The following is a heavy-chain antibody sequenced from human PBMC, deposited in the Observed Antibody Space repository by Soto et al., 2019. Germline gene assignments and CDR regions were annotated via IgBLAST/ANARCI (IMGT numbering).Heavy chain of an antibody. CDR1: GFTSSSYA. CDR3: AGGSGYYYRTEYFQH. J-gene: IGHJ1*01. D-gene: IGHD3-22*01. Sequence: QVQLVESGGGVVQPGRSLRLSCAASGFTSSSYAMHWVRQAPGKGLEWVAVISYDGSNKYYADSVKGRFTISRDNSKNTLYLQMNSLRAEDTAVYYCAGGSGYYYRTEYFQHWGQGTLVTVSS. CDR2: ISYDGSNK. V-gene: IGHV3-30-3*01.